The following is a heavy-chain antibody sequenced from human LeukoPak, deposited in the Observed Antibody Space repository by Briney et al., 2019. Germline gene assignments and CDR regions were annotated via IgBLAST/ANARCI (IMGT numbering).Heavy chain of an antibody. CDR2: FDPEDAEK. CDR3: ARGGLGEPFDY. V-gene: IGHV1-24*01. Sequence: ASVKVSCKVSGYALSELSMHWVRQAPGEGLEWMGGFDPEDAEKIYAQKFQGRVTITADKSTSTAYMELSSLRSEDTAVYYCARGGLGEPFDYWGQGTLVTVSS. CDR1: GYALSELS. D-gene: IGHD3-16*01. J-gene: IGHJ4*02.